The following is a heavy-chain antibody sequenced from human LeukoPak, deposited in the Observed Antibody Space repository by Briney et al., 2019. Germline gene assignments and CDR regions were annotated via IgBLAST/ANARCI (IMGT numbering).Heavy chain of an antibody. Sequence: GRSLRLSCAASGXTFSSYGVHWVRQAPGKGLEWVAVIWYDGSNKFYADSVKGRFTISRDNSKNTLYLQMNSLRAEDTAVYYCARETTTLDYWGQGTLVTVSS. D-gene: IGHD1-26*01. J-gene: IGHJ4*02. CDR2: IWYDGSNK. V-gene: IGHV3-33*01. CDR1: GXTFSSYG. CDR3: ARETTTLDY.